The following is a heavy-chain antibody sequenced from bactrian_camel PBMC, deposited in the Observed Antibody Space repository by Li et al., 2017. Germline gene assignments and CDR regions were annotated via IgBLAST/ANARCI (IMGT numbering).Heavy chain of an antibody. CDR2: SVAGGSG. D-gene: IGHD6*01. CDR3: ASDPPLKIVAGQRPCFSDFAY. CDR1: GSTDSALC. V-gene: IGHV3S59*01. J-gene: IGHJ6*01. Sequence: QLVESGGGSVQAGGSLRLSCTASGSTDSALCMVWFRQVPGKERELVASVAGGSGYYADSVKGRFTYSEDNAKNTLYLQMNNLKPEDTAMYYCASDPPLKIVAGQRPCFSDFAYWGRGTQVTVS.